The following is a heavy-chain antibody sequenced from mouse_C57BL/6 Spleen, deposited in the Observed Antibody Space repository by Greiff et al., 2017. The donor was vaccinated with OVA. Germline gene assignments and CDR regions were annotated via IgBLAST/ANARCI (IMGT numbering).Heavy chain of an antibody. Sequence: EVMLVESGGDLVKPGGSLKLSCAASGFTFSSYGMSWVRQTPDKRLEWVATISSGGSYTYYPDSVKGRFTISRDNAKNTLYLQISSLKSEDTAMYYCARHYGNYFDYWGQGTTLTVSS. CDR3: ARHYGNYFDY. J-gene: IGHJ2*01. CDR1: GFTFSSYG. V-gene: IGHV5-6*01. D-gene: IGHD2-1*01. CDR2: ISSGGSYT.